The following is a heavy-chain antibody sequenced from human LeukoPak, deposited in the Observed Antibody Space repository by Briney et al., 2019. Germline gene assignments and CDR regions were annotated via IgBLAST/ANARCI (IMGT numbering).Heavy chain of an antibody. CDR1: GGSISSYY. CDR2: IYYSGST. Sequence: PSETLSLTCTVSGGSISSYYWSWIRQPPGKGLEGIGYIYYSGSTNYNPSLKSRVTISVDTSKNQFSLKLSSVTAADTAVYYCARDANIVATGYFDYWGQGTLVTVSS. V-gene: IGHV4-59*01. CDR3: ARDANIVATGYFDY. J-gene: IGHJ4*02. D-gene: IGHD5-12*01.